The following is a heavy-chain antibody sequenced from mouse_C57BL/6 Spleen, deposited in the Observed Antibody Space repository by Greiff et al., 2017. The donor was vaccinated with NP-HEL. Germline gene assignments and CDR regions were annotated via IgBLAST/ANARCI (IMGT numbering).Heavy chain of an antibody. CDR3: ARGGYGSSGWFAY. D-gene: IGHD1-1*01. CDR2: IYPGGGYT. CDR1: GYTFTIYW. V-gene: IGHV1-63*01. J-gene: IGHJ3*01. Sequence: QVQLPPSGAELVRPGSSVKLSCKASGYTFTIYWLCWVKQRPGPGLEWIGDIYPGGGYTNYNEKFKGKATLTADKSSSTAYMQFSSLTSEDSAVYYCARGGYGSSGWFAYRGQGTLVTASA.